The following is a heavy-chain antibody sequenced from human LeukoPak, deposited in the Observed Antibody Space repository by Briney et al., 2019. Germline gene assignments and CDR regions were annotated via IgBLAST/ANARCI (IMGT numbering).Heavy chain of an antibody. J-gene: IGHJ4*02. V-gene: IGHV1-18*01. Sequence: ATVKVSCKASGYTFTSYGISWVRPAPGQGLEWMGWISAYNGNTNYAQKLQGRVTMTTDTSTSTAYMELRSLRSDDTAVYYCARALTAWLWGYWGQGTLVTVSS. CDR3: ARALTAWLWGY. D-gene: IGHD3-16*01. CDR2: ISAYNGNT. CDR1: GYTFTSYG.